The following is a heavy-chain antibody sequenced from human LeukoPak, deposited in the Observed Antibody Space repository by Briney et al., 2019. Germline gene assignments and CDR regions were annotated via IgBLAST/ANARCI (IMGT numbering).Heavy chain of an antibody. V-gene: IGHV3-53*05. CDR1: GFTVSSNY. Sequence: GGSLRLSCAASGFTVSSNYMSWVRQAPGKGLEWVSVIYSGGSTYYADSVKGRFTISRDNSKNSLYLQMNSLRAEDTALYYCAKDINYYYYMDVWGKGTTVTVSS. D-gene: IGHD1-14*01. J-gene: IGHJ6*03. CDR2: IYSGGST. CDR3: AKDINYYYYMDV.